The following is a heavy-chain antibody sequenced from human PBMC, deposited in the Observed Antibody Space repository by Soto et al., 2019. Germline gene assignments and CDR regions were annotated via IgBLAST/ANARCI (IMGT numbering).Heavy chain of an antibody. D-gene: IGHD2-15*01. Sequence: EVQVVESGGVLVQPGGSLRLPCAVSGFTFRNYCMHGVPNSPGKGLVWVARMDEHGSIRDYADSVKGRFTISRDNAKDTLYLQMTGLRAEDSAVYYCVRDLCGRDDKWGQGTLVTVSS. J-gene: IGHJ4*02. CDR2: MDEHGSIR. CDR1: GFTFRNYC. V-gene: IGHV3-74*01. CDR3: VRDLCGRDDK.